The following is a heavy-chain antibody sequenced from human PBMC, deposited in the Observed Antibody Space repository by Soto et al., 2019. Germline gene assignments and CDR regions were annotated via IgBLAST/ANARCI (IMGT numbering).Heavy chain of an antibody. CDR1: GFTFSSYG. Sequence: GGSLRLSCAVSGFTFSSYGMHWVRQAPGKGLEWVAVIWYDGSNKYYADSVKGRFTISRDNSKNTLYLQMNSLRAEDTAVYYCARDRAMVVAATRVLDYWGQGTLVTVSS. CDR2: IWYDGSNK. V-gene: IGHV3-33*01. J-gene: IGHJ4*02. D-gene: IGHD2-15*01. CDR3: ARDRAMVVAATRVLDY.